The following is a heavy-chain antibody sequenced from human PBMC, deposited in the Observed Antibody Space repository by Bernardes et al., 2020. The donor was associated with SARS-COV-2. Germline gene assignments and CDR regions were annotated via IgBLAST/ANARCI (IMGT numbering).Heavy chain of an antibody. V-gene: IGHV1-2*02. Sequence: SVNVSCKASGYTFTGYYMHWVRQAPGQGLEWMGWINPNSGGTNYAQKFQGRVTMTRDTSISTAYMELSRLRSDDTAVYYCARHYGSGSYYSYWGQGTLVTVSS. CDR1: GYTFTGYY. CDR3: ARHYGSGSYYSY. D-gene: IGHD3-10*01. CDR2: INPNSGGT. J-gene: IGHJ4*02.